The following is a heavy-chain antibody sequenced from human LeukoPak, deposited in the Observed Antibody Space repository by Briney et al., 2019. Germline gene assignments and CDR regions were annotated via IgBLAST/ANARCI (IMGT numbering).Heavy chain of an antibody. Sequence: GGSLRLSCAASGFTFNIYEMNWVRQAPGRGLEWIAYITGSGTTIHYADSVKGRFTISRDNSKNSVYLQMRNLRAEDTAVYYCARLLREYDDISGYSNFWGQGTMLTVSS. CDR1: GFTFNIYE. D-gene: IGHD3-22*01. CDR2: ITGSGTTI. V-gene: IGHV3-48*03. J-gene: IGHJ3*01. CDR3: ARLLREYDDISGYSNF.